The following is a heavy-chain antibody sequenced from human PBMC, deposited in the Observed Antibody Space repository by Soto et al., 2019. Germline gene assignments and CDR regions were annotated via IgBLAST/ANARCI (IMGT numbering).Heavy chain of an antibody. V-gene: IGHV3-74*01. J-gene: IGHJ4*02. CDR3: TRGGYEPFDY. Sequence: PGGSMELSCADSGVSLWSLWAHWGRQAPGKGLVWVSRMNPEETTTNYADSVRGRFTISRDNARNTLYLQMNSLRAEDTAVYYCTRGGYEPFDYFGQGTLVTGPS. CDR1: GVSLWSLW. D-gene: IGHD3-3*01. CDR2: MNPEETTT.